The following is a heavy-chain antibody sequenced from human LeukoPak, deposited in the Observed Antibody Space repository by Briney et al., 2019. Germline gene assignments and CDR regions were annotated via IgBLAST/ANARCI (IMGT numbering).Heavy chain of an antibody. CDR2: INPNSGGT. V-gene: IGHV1-2*02. CDR1: GYTFTGYY. J-gene: IGHJ4*02. CDR3: ARDGTAMASYYFDY. D-gene: IGHD5-18*01. Sequence: ASVKVSCKASGYTFTGYYMHWVRQAPGQGLEWMGWINPNSGGTNYAQKFQGRVTMTRDTSISTAYMELSRLRSDDTAVYYCARDGTAMASYYFDYWGQGTLVTVSS.